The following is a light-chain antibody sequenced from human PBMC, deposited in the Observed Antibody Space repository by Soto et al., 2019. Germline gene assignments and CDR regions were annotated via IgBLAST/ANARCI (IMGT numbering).Light chain of an antibody. Sequence: EIVMTQSPATLSVSPGERATLSCRASQSVSSNLAWYQQKPGQAPRLLIYGASTRATGIPARFSGSGSGTEVTLTLSSLQAEDFAVYYCQQYNNWITFGQGTRLEIK. CDR2: GAS. V-gene: IGKV3-15*01. CDR1: QSVSSN. J-gene: IGKJ5*01. CDR3: QQYNNWIT.